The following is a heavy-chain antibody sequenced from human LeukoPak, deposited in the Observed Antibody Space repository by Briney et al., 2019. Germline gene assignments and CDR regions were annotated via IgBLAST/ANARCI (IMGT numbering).Heavy chain of an antibody. CDR3: ATGPLLRELKRGYAFDI. V-gene: IGHV1-24*01. CDR1: VYTLTELS. Sequence: ASVKVSCKVSVYTLTELSMHWVRQAPGKGLEWMGGFDPEDGETIYAQKFQGRVTMTEDTSTDTAYMELSSLRSEDTAVYYCATGPLLRELKRGYAFDIWGQGTMVTVSS. D-gene: IGHD1-26*01. J-gene: IGHJ3*02. CDR2: FDPEDGET.